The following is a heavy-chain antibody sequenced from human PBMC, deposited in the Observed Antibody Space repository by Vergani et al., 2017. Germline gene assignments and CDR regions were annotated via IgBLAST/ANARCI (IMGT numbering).Heavy chain of an antibody. CDR2: IWYDGSNK. J-gene: IGHJ6*02. D-gene: IGHD2-15*01. Sequence: QVQLVESGGGVVQPGRSLRLSCAASGFTFSSYGMHWVRQAPGKGLEWVAVIWYDGSNKYYADSVKGRFTISRDNSKNTLYLQMNSLRAEDTAVYYCARDRQPLLHPRGYYYYGMDVWGQGP. CDR3: ARDRQPLLHPRGYYYYGMDV. CDR1: GFTFSSYG. V-gene: IGHV3-33*01.